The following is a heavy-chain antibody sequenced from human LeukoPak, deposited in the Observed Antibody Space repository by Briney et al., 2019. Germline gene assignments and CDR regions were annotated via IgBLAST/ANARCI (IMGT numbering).Heavy chain of an antibody. CDR1: GGTFSSYA. J-gene: IGHJ6*02. CDR2: IIPILGIA. D-gene: IGHD2-2*02. V-gene: IGHV1-69*04. Sequence: GASVKVSCKASGGTFSSYAISWVRQAPGQGLEWMGRIIPILGIANYAQKFQGRVTITADKSTSTAYMELSSLRSEDTAVYYCARRYCSSTSCYSGYYYYGMDVWGQGTTVTVSS. CDR3: ARRYCSSTSCYSGYYYYGMDV.